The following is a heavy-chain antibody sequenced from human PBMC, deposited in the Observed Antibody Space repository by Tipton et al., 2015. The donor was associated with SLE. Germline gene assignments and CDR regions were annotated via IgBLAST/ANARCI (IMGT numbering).Heavy chain of an antibody. V-gene: IGHV4-61*02. CDR2: IFPTGSP. D-gene: IGHD2-21*02. CDR3: ARYGGDRAFDL. CDR1: GASFNSGRYY. Sequence: TLSLTCTVSGASFNSGRYYFSWVRQPAGRGLEWIGRIFPTGSPNYNPSLNSRVTISDDTSKNQISLKLSSVTAADTAVYYWARYGGDRAFDLWGQGILVTVSS. J-gene: IGHJ4*02.